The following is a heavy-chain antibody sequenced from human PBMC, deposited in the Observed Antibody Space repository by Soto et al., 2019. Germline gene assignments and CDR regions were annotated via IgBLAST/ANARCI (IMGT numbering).Heavy chain of an antibody. J-gene: IGHJ3*02. CDR3: ARGADYYDSSGYYSKAFDI. D-gene: IGHD3-22*01. CDR1: GYTFTGYY. Sequence: GASVKVSCKASGYTFTGYYMHWVRQAPGQGLEWMGWINPNSGGTNYAQKFQGWVTMTRDTSISTAYMELSRLRSDDTAVYYCARGADYYDSSGYYSKAFDIWGQGTMVTVSS. V-gene: IGHV1-2*04. CDR2: INPNSGGT.